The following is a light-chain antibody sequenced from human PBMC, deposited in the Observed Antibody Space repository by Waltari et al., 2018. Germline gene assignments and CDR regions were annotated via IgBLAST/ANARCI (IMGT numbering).Light chain of an antibody. CDR3: MQVLQNPT. CDR2: RGS. J-gene: IGKJ2*01. Sequence: EIVMTQSPPSLPVPPDAPASISCRSSRSLLHNNGHIDLDWYLQKPCQSPQLLIYRGSPRAAGVPDRFSAGGSGTDFTLRISGVEADDVGLYYCMQVLQNPTFGQGTRLEIK. V-gene: IGKV2-28*01. CDR1: RSLLHNNGHID.